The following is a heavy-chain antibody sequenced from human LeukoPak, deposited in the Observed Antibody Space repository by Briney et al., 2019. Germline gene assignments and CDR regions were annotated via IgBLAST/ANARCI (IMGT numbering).Heavy chain of an antibody. D-gene: IGHD4-17*01. Sequence: ASVKVSCKASGYTFSDYYIHWVRQAPGQGLEWMGWINPNTDGTNYAQKFQGRVTMTRDTSIRTVYMELSRLKSDDTAVYYCARDPSDDYGDYYYFDFWGQGTLVTVSS. V-gene: IGHV1-2*02. CDR1: GYTFSDYY. CDR2: INPNTDGT. CDR3: ARDPSDDYGDYYYFDF. J-gene: IGHJ4*02.